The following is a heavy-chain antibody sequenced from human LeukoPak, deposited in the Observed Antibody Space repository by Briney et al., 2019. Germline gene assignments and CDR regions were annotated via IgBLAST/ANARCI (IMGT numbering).Heavy chain of an antibody. CDR3: ARPRGYSSATDAFDI. J-gene: IGHJ3*02. CDR1: GYTFTGYY. D-gene: IGHD6-25*01. CDR2: INPNSGGT. V-gene: IGHV1-2*02. Sequence: ASVKVSCKASGYTFTGYYMHWVRQAPGQGLEWMGWINPNSGGTNYAQKFQGRVTMTRDTSISTAYMELSRLRSDDTAVYYCARPRGYSSATDAFDIWGQGTMVTVS.